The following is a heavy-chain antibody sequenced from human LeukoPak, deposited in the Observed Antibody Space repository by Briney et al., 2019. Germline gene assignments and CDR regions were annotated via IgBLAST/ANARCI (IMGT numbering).Heavy chain of an antibody. CDR1: GFTFSNAW. Sequence: GGSLRLSCAASGFTFSNAWMSWVRQAPGKGLEWVAVISYDGSSKYYADSVKGRFTISRDNSKNTLYLQMNSLRAEDTAVYYCARSKSSSSPNFDYWGQGTLVTVSS. CDR3: ARSKSSSSPNFDY. CDR2: ISYDGSSK. D-gene: IGHD6-6*01. V-gene: IGHV3-30-3*01. J-gene: IGHJ4*02.